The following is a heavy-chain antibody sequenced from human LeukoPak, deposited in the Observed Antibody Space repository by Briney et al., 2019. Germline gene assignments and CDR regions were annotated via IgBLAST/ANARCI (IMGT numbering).Heavy chain of an antibody. CDR3: AREATYSSGWYYFDY. CDR1: GFTVSTTY. Sequence: GGSLRLSCAASGFTVSTTYMGWVRQAPGKGLEWVSVIYSGGTTYYADSVEGRFTISRDNSKNTLYLQMNSLRAEDTAVYYCAREATYSSGWYYFDYWGQGTLVTVSS. D-gene: IGHD6-19*01. J-gene: IGHJ4*02. V-gene: IGHV3-53*01. CDR2: IYSGGTT.